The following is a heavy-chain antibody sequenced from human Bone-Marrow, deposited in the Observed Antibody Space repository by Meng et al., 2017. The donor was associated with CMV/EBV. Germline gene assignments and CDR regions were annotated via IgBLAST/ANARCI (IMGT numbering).Heavy chain of an antibody. Sequence: ASVKVSCKASGYTFTGYYMHWVRQAPGQGLEWMGWINPNSGGTNYAQKFQGRVTMTRDTSISTAYMELSRLRSDDTAVYYRQTRDYYDSSGCDYWGQGTLVTVSS. CDR1: GYTFTGYY. D-gene: IGHD3-22*01. CDR3: QTRDYYDSSGCDY. J-gene: IGHJ4*02. V-gene: IGHV1-2*02. CDR2: INPNSGGT.